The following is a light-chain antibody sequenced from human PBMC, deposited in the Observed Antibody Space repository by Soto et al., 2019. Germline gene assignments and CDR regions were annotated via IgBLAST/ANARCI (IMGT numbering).Light chain of an antibody. V-gene: IGKV3-20*01. Sequence: EMVLTQSPGTLSLSPGERATLSCRASQSVCSSYLAWYQQKPGQAPRLLIYGASSRATGIPDRFSGSGSATDFTLTISRLEPDDFAVYYCQQYGSSFTFGPGTKVDIK. J-gene: IGKJ3*01. CDR1: QSVCSSY. CDR3: QQYGSSFT. CDR2: GAS.